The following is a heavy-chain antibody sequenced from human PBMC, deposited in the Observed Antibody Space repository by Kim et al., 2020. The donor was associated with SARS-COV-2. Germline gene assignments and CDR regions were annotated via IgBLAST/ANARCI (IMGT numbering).Heavy chain of an antibody. J-gene: IGHJ4*02. CDR1: GFTFSDYY. CDR2: ISSSGSTI. Sequence: GGSLRLSCAASGFTFSDYYMSWIRQAPGKGLEWVSYISSSGSTIYYADSVKGRFTISRDNAKNSLYLQMNSLRAEDTAVYYCAITYYYDSSGYYYTGGGDYWGQGTLVTVSS. V-gene: IGHV3-11*04. D-gene: IGHD3-22*01. CDR3: AITYYYDSSGYYYTGGGDY.